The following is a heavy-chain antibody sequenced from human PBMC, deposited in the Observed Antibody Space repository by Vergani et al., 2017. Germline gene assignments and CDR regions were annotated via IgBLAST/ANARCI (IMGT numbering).Heavy chain of an antibody. J-gene: IGHJ6*03. Sequence: QVQLQQWGGGLLKPSETLSLTCVVNGGSFTSYHWTWIRQSPGEGLEWVGDIAHTGRSDYNPPLKSPLTMSVDKSRNQFSLTLNSVTATDTAIYFCARVNTETNGHLYYYYYMDVWGQGTAVTVS. V-gene: IGHV4-34*01. CDR2: IAHTGRS. CDR3: ARVNTETNGHLYYYYYMDV. D-gene: IGHD4-11*01. CDR1: GGSFTSYH.